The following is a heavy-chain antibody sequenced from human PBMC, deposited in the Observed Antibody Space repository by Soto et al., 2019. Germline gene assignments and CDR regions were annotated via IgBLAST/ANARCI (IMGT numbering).Heavy chain of an antibody. Sequence: GSLRLSSAASGXTFSSYCMHWVRQAPGKGLELVAAIWDDGSNKNYADSVNGRFTISRDNSNKTLYLPMNSLRAEDTAVFYFATDFGYCTSSTCYLNGMDVWGQGTTVTVSS. CDR3: ATDFGYCTSSTCYLNGMDV. CDR1: GXTFSSYC. D-gene: IGHD2-2*03. V-gene: IGHV3-33*01. J-gene: IGHJ6*02. CDR2: IWDDGSNK.